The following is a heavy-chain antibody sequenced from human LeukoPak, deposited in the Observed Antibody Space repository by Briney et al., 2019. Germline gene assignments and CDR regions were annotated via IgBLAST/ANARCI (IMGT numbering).Heavy chain of an antibody. J-gene: IGHJ2*01. CDR3: ARGHFWSGYFRELTHWYFDL. CDR1: GGSFSGYY. V-gene: IGHV4-34*01. CDR2: IKHTGST. Sequence: PSETLSLTCAVNGGSFSGYYWTWIRQPPGKGLEWIGEIKHTGSTNYNPSLKSRVTISVDTSKNQFSLKLSSVTAADTAVYYCARGHFWSGYFRELTHWYFDLWGRGTLVTVSS. D-gene: IGHD3-3*02.